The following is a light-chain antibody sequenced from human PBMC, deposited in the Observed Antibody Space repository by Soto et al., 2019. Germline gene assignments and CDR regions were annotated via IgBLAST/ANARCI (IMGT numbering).Light chain of an antibody. V-gene: IGKV3-20*01. Sequence: EIVLTQSPGTLSLSPGERATLSCRASQIFPNSYLAWYQQKPGQAPRLLIYVASSRDTGTPVRFSGSGSGTGFTLTISRLEPEDFAVYYCQRYGXSTTFGQGPKV. CDR2: VAS. CDR1: QIFPNSY. CDR3: QRYGXSTT. J-gene: IGKJ1*01.